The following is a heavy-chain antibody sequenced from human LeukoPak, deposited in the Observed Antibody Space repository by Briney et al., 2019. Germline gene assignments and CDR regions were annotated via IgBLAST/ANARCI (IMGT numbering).Heavy chain of an antibody. CDR2: IYPGDSDT. Sequence: GESLKISCKGSGYSFTSYWIGWVRQMPGKGLEWMGIIYPGDSDTRYSPSFQGQVTISADKSISTAYLQWSSLKASDTAMYYCARRGGYCSGGSCYGGWFDPWGQGTLVTVSS. V-gene: IGHV5-51*01. CDR1: GYSFTSYW. J-gene: IGHJ5*02. CDR3: ARRGGYCSGGSCYGGWFDP. D-gene: IGHD2-15*01.